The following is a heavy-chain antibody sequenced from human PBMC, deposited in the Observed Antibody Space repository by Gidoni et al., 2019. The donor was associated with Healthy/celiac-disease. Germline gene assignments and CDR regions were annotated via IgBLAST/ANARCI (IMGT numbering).Heavy chain of an antibody. CDR1: GGPLRSRNW. CDR3: ARVGGYGDRPMTLDY. Sequence: QVQLQESGPGLVKPSGTLSLTCAVSGGPLRSRNWCSWVRQPPGKGQGWIGEIYNSGSTNYNPSLKSLVTIAVDKSKNQFSLKRSSVTAADTAVYYCARVGGYGDRPMTLDYWGQGTLVTVSS. J-gene: IGHJ4*02. V-gene: IGHV4-4*02. D-gene: IGHD4-17*01. CDR2: IYNSGST.